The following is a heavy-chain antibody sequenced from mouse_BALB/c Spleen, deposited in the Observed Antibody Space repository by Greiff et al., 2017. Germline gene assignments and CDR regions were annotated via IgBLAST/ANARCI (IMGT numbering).Heavy chain of an antibody. Sequence: EVKLVESGGGLVKPGGSLKLSCAASGFTFSSYAMSWVRQTPEKRLEWVASISSGGSTYYPDSVKGRFTISRDNARNILYLQMSSLRSEDTAMYYCARNSYYYGSSLYAMDYWGQGTSVTVSS. D-gene: IGHD1-1*01. CDR3: ARNSYYYGSSLYAMDY. CDR2: ISSGGST. CDR1: GFTFSSYA. J-gene: IGHJ4*01. V-gene: IGHV5-6-5*01.